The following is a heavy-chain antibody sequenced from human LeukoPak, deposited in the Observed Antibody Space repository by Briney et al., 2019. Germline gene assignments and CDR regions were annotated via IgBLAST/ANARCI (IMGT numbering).Heavy chain of an antibody. J-gene: IGHJ5*02. CDR3: TTQRGDIVVVVAATPEGWPFDP. CDR1: GFTFSNAW. Sequence: GGSLRLSCAASGFTFSNAWMSWVRQAPGKGLEWVGRIKSKTDGGTTDYAAPVKGRFTISRDDSKNTLYLQMNSLKTEDTAVYYCTTQRGDIVVVVAATPEGWPFDPWGQGTLVTVSS. D-gene: IGHD2-15*01. CDR2: IKSKTDGGTT. V-gene: IGHV3-15*01.